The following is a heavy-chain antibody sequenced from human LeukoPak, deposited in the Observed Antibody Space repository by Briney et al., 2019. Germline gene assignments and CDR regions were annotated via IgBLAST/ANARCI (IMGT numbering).Heavy chain of an antibody. CDR3: ARFSMVRGEGGNWFDP. V-gene: IGHV4-59*01. J-gene: IGHJ5*02. CDR1: GGSISSYY. Sequence: SETLSLTCTVSGGSISSYYWSWIRQPPGKGLEWIGYIYYSGSTNYNLSLKSRVTISVDTSKNQFSLKLSSVTAADTAVYYCARFSMVRGEGGNWFDPWGQGTLVTVSS. D-gene: IGHD3-10*01. CDR2: IYYSGST.